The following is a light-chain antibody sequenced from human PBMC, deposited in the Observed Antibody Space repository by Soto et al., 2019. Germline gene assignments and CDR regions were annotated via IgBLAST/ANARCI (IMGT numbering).Light chain of an antibody. CDR1: SSDVGRYNY. J-gene: IGLJ3*02. V-gene: IGLV2-14*01. CDR3: SSNTGSSPP. Sequence: QSALTQPASVSGSPGQSITISCTGTSSDVGRYNYVSWYQQHPGKAPKLIIYDVSYRPSGVSDRFSGSKSGNTASLTISGLQAEDEADYYCSSNTGSSPPFGGGTKVTVL. CDR2: DVS.